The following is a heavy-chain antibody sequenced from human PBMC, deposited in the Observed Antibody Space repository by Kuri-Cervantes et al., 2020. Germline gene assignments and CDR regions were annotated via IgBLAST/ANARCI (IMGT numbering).Heavy chain of an antibody. J-gene: IGHJ4*02. Sequence: SETLSLTCTVSGGSISSSSYYWGWIRQPPGKGLEWIGSIYYSGSTYYNPSLKSRVTIPVDTSKNQFSLKLSSVTAADTAVYHCASGNRYSYGYVGYWGQGTLVTVSS. D-gene: IGHD5-18*01. CDR3: ASGNRYSYGYVGY. CDR2: IYYSGST. CDR1: GGSISSSSYY. V-gene: IGHV4-39*01.